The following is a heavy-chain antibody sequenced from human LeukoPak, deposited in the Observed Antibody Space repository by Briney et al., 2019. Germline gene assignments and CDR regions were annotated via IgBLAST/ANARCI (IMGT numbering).Heavy chain of an antibody. V-gene: IGHV3-11*04. CDR2: ISGSGVTT. CDR3: ARDFPTAGNTEPATMRDEY. CDR1: GFGFSDYY. Sequence: PGGSLRLSCAASGFGFSDYYMSWVRQAPGKGLEWVSYISGSGVTTSYADSVKGRFTISRDNAKNSVYLQMNSLRAEDTAVYYCARDFPTAGNTEPATMRDEYWGQGSPVTVSS. D-gene: IGHD2-2*01. J-gene: IGHJ4*02.